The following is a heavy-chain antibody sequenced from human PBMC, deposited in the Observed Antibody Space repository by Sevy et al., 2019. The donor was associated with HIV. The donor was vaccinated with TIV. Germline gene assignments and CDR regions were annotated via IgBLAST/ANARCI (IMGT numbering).Heavy chain of an antibody. CDR3: ARGGIMATTEYGMDV. Sequence: SETLSLTCAVSGGSSSGYYWAWIRQSPGKGLEWIGEISHRGSTKYNPLLKSRVSISVDTSKDQISLRLTSLTAADTAVYYCARGGIMATTEYGMDVWGQGTTVTVSS. D-gene: IGHD1-1*01. V-gene: IGHV4-34*01. J-gene: IGHJ6*02. CDR1: GGSSSGYY. CDR2: ISHRGST.